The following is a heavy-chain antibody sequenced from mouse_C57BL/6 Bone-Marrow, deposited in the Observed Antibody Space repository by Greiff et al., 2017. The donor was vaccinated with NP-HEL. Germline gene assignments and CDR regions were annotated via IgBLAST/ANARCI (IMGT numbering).Heavy chain of an antibody. J-gene: IGHJ2*01. D-gene: IGHD1-1*01. CDR1: GFSLTSYG. V-gene: IGHV2-6*03. CDR3: ARPYYYGSSDFDY. Sequence: VKLMESGPGLVAPSQSLSITCTVSGFSLTSYGVHWVRQPPGKGLEWLVVIWSDGSTTYNSALKSRLSISKDNSKSQVFLKMNSLQTDDTAMYYCARPYYYGSSDFDYWGQGTTLTVSS. CDR2: IWSDGST.